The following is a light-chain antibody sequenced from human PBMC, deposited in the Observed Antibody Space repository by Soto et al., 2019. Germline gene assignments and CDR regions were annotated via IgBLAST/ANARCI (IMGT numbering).Light chain of an antibody. V-gene: IGKV3-11*01. J-gene: IGKJ4*01. CDR1: QSVSSN. Sequence: EIVMTQSPATLSVSPWERATLSCRASQSVSSNLAWYQQKPGQAPRLLIYDASNRATGIPARFSGSGSGTDFTLTITSLEPEDFAVYYCQQRSNWPPTFGGGTKVDIK. CDR2: DAS. CDR3: QQRSNWPPT.